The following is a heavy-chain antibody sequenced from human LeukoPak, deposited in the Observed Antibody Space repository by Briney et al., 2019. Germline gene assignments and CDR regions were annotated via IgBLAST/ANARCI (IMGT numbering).Heavy chain of an antibody. J-gene: IGHJ6*02. D-gene: IGHD2-2*01. V-gene: IGHV4-34*01. CDR3: ARSPCSSTSCYYYYGMDV. Sequence: PSETLSLTCAAYSGSFSGYYWSWIRQPPGKGLEWIGEINHSGSTNFNPSLKSRVTISLDTSKNQFSLKLSSVTAADTAVYYCARSPCSSTSCYYYYGMDVWGQGTTVTVSS. CDR2: INHSGST. CDR1: SGSFSGYY.